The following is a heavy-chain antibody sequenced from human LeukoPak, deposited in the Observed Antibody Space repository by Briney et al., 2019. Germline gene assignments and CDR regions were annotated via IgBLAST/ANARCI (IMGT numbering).Heavy chain of an antibody. V-gene: IGHV3-30*01. Sequence: GGSLRLSCAASGFTFSSYAMHWVRQAPGKGLEWVAVISYDGSNKYYADSVKGRFTTSRDNSKNTLYLQMNSLRAEDTAVYYCARDRGDYWGQGTLVTVSS. CDR1: GFTFSSYA. CDR2: ISYDGSNK. D-gene: IGHD3-10*01. J-gene: IGHJ4*02. CDR3: ARDRGDY.